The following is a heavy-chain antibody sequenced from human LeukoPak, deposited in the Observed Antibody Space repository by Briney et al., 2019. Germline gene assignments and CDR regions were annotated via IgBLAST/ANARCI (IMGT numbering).Heavy chain of an antibody. D-gene: IGHD2-2*01. CDR2: IYYSGST. CDR3: AREPQYCSSTSCPNDAFDI. Sequence: RASETLSLTCTVSGGSISSSSYYWGWIRQPPGKGLEWIGGIYYSGSTYYNPSLKSRVTISVDTSKNQFSLKLSSLTAADTAVYYCAREPQYCSSTSCPNDAFDIWGQGTMVTVSS. V-gene: IGHV4-39*07. J-gene: IGHJ3*02. CDR1: GGSISSSSYY.